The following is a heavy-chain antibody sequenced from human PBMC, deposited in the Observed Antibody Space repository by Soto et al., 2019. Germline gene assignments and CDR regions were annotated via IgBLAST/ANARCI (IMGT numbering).Heavy chain of an antibody. CDR1: GFTLSTYW. V-gene: IGHV3-7*01. Sequence: GGSLRLSCAASGFTLSTYWMSCVRQAPGKGLEWVANINQDGSVRYYVDSVKGRFTISRDNAKNSLYLQMSSLRAEDTAVYYCARAVSGDSCYWGRGTLVTVSS. CDR2: INQDGSVR. CDR3: ARAVSGDSCY. J-gene: IGHJ4*02. D-gene: IGHD3-22*01.